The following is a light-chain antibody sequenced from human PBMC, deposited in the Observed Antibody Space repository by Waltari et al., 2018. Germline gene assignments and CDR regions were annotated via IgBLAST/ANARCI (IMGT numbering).Light chain of an antibody. CDR2: EVT. CDR1: SSDVGGYNF. V-gene: IGLV2-14*01. Sequence: QSALTQPASVSGSPGQSITISCTGTSSDVGGYNFASWYQQHPGKAPKLMIYEVTNRPSGVSYRFSGSKSGNTASLTISGLQVEDEADYYCTSYTSTSTLVFGGGTKLTVL. J-gene: IGLJ2*01. CDR3: TSYTSTSTLV.